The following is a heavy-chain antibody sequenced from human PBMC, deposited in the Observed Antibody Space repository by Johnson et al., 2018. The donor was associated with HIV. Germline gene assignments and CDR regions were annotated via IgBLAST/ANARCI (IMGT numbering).Heavy chain of an antibody. CDR3: AKEQWFGELFSAFDI. V-gene: IGHV3-30*04. CDR2: MTHDGSNK. J-gene: IGHJ3*02. Sequence: QVQLVESGGGVVQPGKSLRLSCAASGFTFSNYPMHWVRQAPGKGLEWVAVMTHDGSNKYYADSVKGRFTISRDNSKNTLYLQMNSLTAEDTAVYYCAKEQWFGELFSAFDIWGQGTMVTVSS. CDR1: GFTFSNYP. D-gene: IGHD3-10*01.